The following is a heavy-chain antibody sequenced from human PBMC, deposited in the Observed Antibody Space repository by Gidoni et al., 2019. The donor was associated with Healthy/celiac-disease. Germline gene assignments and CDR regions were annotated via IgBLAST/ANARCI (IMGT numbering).Heavy chain of an antibody. D-gene: IGHD3-9*01. CDR1: GFTFDAYA. CDR3: AAGRITISYTHRTYMDV. J-gene: IGHJ6*03. V-gene: IGHV3-9*01. CDR2: ISWNSGSI. Sequence: EVQLVESGGGLVQPGRSLRLSCAASGFTFDAYAMHWVRQAPGKGLEWVSGISWNSGSIGYADSVKGRFTISRDNAKNSLYLQMNSLRAEDTALYYCAAGRITISYTHRTYMDVWGKGTTVTVSS.